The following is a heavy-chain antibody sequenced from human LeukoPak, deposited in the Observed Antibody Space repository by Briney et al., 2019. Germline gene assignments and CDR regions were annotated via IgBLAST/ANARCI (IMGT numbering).Heavy chain of an antibody. CDR2: VYHSGST. Sequence: SETLSLTCSVSGDSLRNGYSWGFIRQPPGKGLEWTAFVYHSGSTYYNPSLKSRVTISVDTSKNQFSLKLSSVTAADTAVYYCARSNDYDGSGYYSWDYYYYMDVWGKGTTVTVSS. D-gene: IGHD3-22*01. V-gene: IGHV4-38-2*02. CDR1: GDSLRNGYS. CDR3: ARSNDYDGSGYYSWDYYYYMDV. J-gene: IGHJ6*03.